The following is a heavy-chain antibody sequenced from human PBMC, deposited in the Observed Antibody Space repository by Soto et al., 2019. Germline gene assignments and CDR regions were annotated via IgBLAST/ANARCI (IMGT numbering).Heavy chain of an antibody. V-gene: IGHV1-2*02. J-gene: IGHJ3*02. D-gene: IGHD3-3*01. CDR1: GYPVTAYY. Sequence: QLHLVQSGAVVKKPGASVTVSCSASGYPVTAYYMHWVRQAPGRGLEWMGGINPATGAAKYTQTFQGRVPMPRDTSTSKVFMELGGLTSADPAGFYWARGGGVGVAGSAAFDMWGQGTLVTVSS. CDR2: INPATGAA. CDR3: ARGGGVGVAGSAAFDM.